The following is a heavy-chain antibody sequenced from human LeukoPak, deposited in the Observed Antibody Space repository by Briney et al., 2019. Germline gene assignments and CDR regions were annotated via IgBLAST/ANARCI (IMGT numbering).Heavy chain of an antibody. D-gene: IGHD1-26*01. CDR3: ARLGGSVSEFQTLDY. Sequence: GESLKISCKGSGYSFTNNWIGWVRQMPGRGLECMGIIYPGDSDTRYSPSFQGQVTISADKPLSTAYLQWSSLKASDTAMYYCARLGGSVSEFQTLDYWGQGTLVTVSS. J-gene: IGHJ4*02. CDR2: IYPGDSDT. CDR1: GYSFTNNW. V-gene: IGHV5-51*01.